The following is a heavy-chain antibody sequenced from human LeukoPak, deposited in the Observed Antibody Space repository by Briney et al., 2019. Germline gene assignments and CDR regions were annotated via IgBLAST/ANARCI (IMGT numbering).Heavy chain of an antibody. CDR1: GGTFSSYA. CDR2: IIPIFGTA. V-gene: IGHV1-69*13. D-gene: IGHD6-19*01. Sequence: GASVKVSCKASGGTFSSYAISWVRQAPGQGLEWMGGIIPIFGTANYAQKFQGRVTITADESTSTAYMELSSLRSEDTAVYYCARAKQWLVQGGNYFDYWGQGTLVTVSS. CDR3: ARAKQWLVQGGNYFDY. J-gene: IGHJ4*02.